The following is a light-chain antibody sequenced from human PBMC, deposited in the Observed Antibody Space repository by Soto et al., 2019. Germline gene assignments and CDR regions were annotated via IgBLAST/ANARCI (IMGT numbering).Light chain of an antibody. CDR3: QQYNNSST. CDR2: DAS. Sequence: SVTIICPPSQNIRNWLAWYQQKRGKAPNPLIYDASSLKSGVPARFSGIGCRKESLITISSLKHDDSAYYYCQQYNNSSTFGQGTRLEIK. V-gene: IGKV1-5*02. J-gene: IGKJ5*01. CDR1: QNIRNW.